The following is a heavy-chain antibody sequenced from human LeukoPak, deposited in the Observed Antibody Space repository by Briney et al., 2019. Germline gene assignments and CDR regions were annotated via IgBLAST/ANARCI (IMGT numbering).Heavy chain of an antibody. CDR2: IYSSGST. CDR1: GFTFSSYW. V-gene: IGHV4-59*12. J-gene: IGHJ4*02. CDR3: ARDNVYYYDSSGYFDY. Sequence: LRLSCAASGFTFSSYWMNWVRQAPGKGLEWIGSIYSSGSTYYNASLESRVTISLDTSKNKFSLKLTSVTAADTAVYYCARDNVYYYDSSGYFDYWGQGAPVTVSS. D-gene: IGHD3-22*01.